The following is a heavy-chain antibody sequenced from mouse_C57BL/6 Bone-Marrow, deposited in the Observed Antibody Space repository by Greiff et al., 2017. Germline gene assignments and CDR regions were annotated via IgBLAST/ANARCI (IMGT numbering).Heavy chain of an antibody. CDR2: ISGGGGNT. Sequence: EVKLVESGGGLVKPGGSLKLSCAASGFTFSSYTMSWVRQTPEKRLEWVATISGGGGNTYYPDKVKGRFTISRDNADNTLYLQMSSLRCEDTAVYDGARHGTAQALQGCAYWGQGTLVTVSA. V-gene: IGHV5-9*04. J-gene: IGHJ3*01. D-gene: IGHD3-2*02. CDR3: ARHGTAQALQGCAY. CDR1: GFTFSSYT.